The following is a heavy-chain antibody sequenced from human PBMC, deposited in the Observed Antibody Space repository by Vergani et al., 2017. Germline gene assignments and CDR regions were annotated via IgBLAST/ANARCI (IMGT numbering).Heavy chain of an antibody. V-gene: IGHV3-21*04. CDR2: ISSSSSYT. D-gene: IGHD2-15*01. CDR3: ASACSGGSCYAYXFDY. CDR1: GFTFSSYS. J-gene: IGHJ4*02. Sequence: EVQLVESGGGLVKPGGSLRLSCAASGFTFSSYSMNWVRQAPGKGLEWVSSISSSSSYTNDADSVKGRFTIARDNAKNSLYLQMNSLRAEDTAVYYCASACSGGSCYAYXFDYWGQGTLVTVSS.